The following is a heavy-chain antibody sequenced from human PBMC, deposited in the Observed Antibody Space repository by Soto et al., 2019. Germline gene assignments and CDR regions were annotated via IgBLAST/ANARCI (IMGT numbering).Heavy chain of an antibody. Sequence: QVQLQESGPGLVKPSETLSLTCTVSGGSISSYYWSWIRQPPGKGLEWIGYIYYSGSTNYNPSLKSRVTISVDTSKNQFSLKLSSVTAADTAVYYCVRSGSGWLDYWGQGTLVTVSS. CDR1: GGSISSYY. V-gene: IGHV4-59*01. D-gene: IGHD6-19*01. CDR3: VRSGSGWLDY. CDR2: IYYSGST. J-gene: IGHJ4*02.